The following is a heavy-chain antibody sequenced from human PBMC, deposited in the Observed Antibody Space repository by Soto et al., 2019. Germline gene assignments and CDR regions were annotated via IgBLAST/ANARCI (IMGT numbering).Heavy chain of an antibody. CDR3: ARDGGFGELKY. V-gene: IGHV1-69*18. Sequence: QVQLVQSGAELQKPGSSVKVSCKASGDTFSGYPINWVRQAPGEGLEWRGRIIPVFGTTNDAQRFEGRVTFTADESTNTAYMELRGLLSEDTAVYYCARDGGFGELKYWGPGTLVTVSS. J-gene: IGHJ4*02. CDR1: GDTFSGYP. D-gene: IGHD3-10*01. CDR2: IIPVFGTT.